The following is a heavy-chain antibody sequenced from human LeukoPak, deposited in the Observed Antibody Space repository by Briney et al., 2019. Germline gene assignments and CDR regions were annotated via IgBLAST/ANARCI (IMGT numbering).Heavy chain of an antibody. CDR2: IWYDGSNI. Sequence: GGSLRLSCAASGISFSSHGMHWVRQAPGKGLEWVAVIWYDGSNIYYADSVKGRFTISRDNSKNTLYLQMNSLRAEDTAVYYCAKGPATDWHFALWGRGTLVTVSS. J-gene: IGHJ2*01. CDR1: GISFSSHG. D-gene: IGHD2-2*01. CDR3: AKGPATDWHFAL. V-gene: IGHV3-33*03.